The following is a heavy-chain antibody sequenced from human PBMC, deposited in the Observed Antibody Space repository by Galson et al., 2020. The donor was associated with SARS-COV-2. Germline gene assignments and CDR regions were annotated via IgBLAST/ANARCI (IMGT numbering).Heavy chain of an antibody. CDR2: INSSGST. V-gene: IGHV4-34*01. CDR1: GGSFSGYY. J-gene: IGHJ4*01. CDR3: ARAQRGYSHHFAH. D-gene: IGHD5-18*01. Sequence: SETLSLTCAVYGGSFSGYYWSWIRQPPGKGLEWIGEINSSGSTNYNPSLKSRVTISVDTSKNHFSLKLSSVTAADTAVYYCARAQRGYSHHFAHWGHGTLVTVSS.